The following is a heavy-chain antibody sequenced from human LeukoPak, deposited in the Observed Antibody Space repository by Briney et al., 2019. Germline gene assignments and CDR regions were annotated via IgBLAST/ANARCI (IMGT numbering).Heavy chain of an antibody. J-gene: IGHJ4*02. CDR1: GFTFSSYW. Sequence: GGSLRLSCAASGFTFSSYWMTWVRQAPGKGLEFVANIKEDGSDKYYVDSVKGRFTISRDNAKNSLYLQMNSLRAEDTAVYYCARDVPYYYDSSGYPDYWGQGTLVTVSS. V-gene: IGHV3-7*01. CDR3: ARDVPYYYDSSGYPDY. CDR2: IKEDGSDK. D-gene: IGHD3-22*01.